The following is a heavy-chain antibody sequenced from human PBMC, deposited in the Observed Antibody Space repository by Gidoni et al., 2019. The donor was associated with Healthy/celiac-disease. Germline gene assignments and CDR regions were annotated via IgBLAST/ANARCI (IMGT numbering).Heavy chain of an antibody. CDR2: IYYSGST. D-gene: IGHD5-18*01. Sequence: QVQLQESGPGLVKPSETLSLTCTVSGGSISSYYWSWIRQPPGKGLEWIGYIYYSGSTNYNPSLKSRVTISVDTSKNQFSLKLSSVTAADTAVYYCARRKGAAMVYFDYWGQGTLVTVSS. V-gene: IGHV4-59*08. CDR1: GGSISSYY. J-gene: IGHJ4*02. CDR3: ARRKGAAMVYFDY.